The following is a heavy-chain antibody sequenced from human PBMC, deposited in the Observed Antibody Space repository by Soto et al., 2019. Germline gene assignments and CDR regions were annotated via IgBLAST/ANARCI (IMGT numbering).Heavy chain of an antibody. V-gene: IGHV4-59*08. CDR1: GGSISSYY. J-gene: IGHJ5*02. CDR2: IYYSGST. Sequence: PLETLSLTCTVSGGSISSYYWSWIRQPPGKGLEWIGYIYYSGSTNYNPSLKSRVTISVDTSKNQFSLKLSSVTAADTAVYYCARFGVVGFDPWGQGTLVTVSS. CDR3: ARFGVVGFDP. D-gene: IGHD2-21*01.